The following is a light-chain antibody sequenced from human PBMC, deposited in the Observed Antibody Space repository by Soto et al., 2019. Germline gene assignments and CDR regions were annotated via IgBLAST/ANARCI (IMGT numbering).Light chain of an antibody. Sequence: EVVLTQFPATLSLSPGARAALSCKASQSVHNFLAWYQQRPGQAPRLLIYGASNRAAGIPDRFSGSGSGTDFTLTSNSLEPEDFAVYYGQQRSNWPPITFGQGTRLDIK. J-gene: IGKJ5*01. CDR3: QQRSNWPPIT. CDR2: GAS. CDR1: QSVHNF. V-gene: IGKV3-11*01.